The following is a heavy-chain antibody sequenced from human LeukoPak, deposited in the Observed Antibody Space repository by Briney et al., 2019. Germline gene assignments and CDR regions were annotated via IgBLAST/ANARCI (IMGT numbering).Heavy chain of an antibody. CDR2: IITIFGIA. D-gene: IGHD6-19*01. V-gene: IGHV1-69*04. CDR3: ARRKQWLDPYFDY. CDR1: GGTFSSYA. Sequence: SVKVSCKASGGTFSSYAISWVRHAPGQGLEWMGRIITIFGIANYAQKFQGRVTITADKSTSTAYMELSSLRSEDTAVYYCARRKQWLDPYFDYWGQGTLVTVSS. J-gene: IGHJ4*02.